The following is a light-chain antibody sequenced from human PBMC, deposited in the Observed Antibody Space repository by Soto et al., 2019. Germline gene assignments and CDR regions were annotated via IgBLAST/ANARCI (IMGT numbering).Light chain of an antibody. CDR3: QQYNYWPKT. V-gene: IGKV3-15*01. J-gene: IGKJ1*01. CDR1: QSVSTN. CDR2: DAS. Sequence: EIVMTQSPATLSVSPGERATLSCRASQSVSTNLAWYQQRPGQAPRLLIYDASTRATGIPARFSGSGSGTEFTLTISSLQSEDFAVYYCQQYNYWPKTFGQGTKVDIK.